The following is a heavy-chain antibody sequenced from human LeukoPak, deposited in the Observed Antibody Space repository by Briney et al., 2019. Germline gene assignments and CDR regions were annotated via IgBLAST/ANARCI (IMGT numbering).Heavy chain of an antibody. Sequence: GGSPRLSCAASGFTFSSYWMHWVRQAPGKGLVWVSRINSDGSSTSYADSVKGRFTISRDNAKNTLYLQMNSLRAEDTAVYYCASEIGYCSSTSCYFLDYWGPGTLVTVSS. D-gene: IGHD2-2*01. V-gene: IGHV3-74*01. J-gene: IGHJ4*02. CDR1: GFTFSSYW. CDR2: INSDGSST. CDR3: ASEIGYCSSTSCYFLDY.